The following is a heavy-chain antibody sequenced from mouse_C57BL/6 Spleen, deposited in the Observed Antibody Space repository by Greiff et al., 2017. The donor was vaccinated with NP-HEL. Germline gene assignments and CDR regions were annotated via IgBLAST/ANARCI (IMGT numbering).Heavy chain of an antibody. D-gene: IGHD2-5*01. V-gene: IGHV1-61*01. CDR2: IYPSDSET. Sequence: QVQLQQPGAELVRPGSSVKLSCEASGYTFTSYWMDWVKQRPGQGLEWIGNIYPSDSETHYNQKFKDKATLTVDKSSSTAYMQLSSLTSEDSAVYYCARFGYSNYGAWFAYWGQGTLVTVSA. CDR3: ARFGYSNYGAWFAY. CDR1: GYTFTSYW. J-gene: IGHJ3*01.